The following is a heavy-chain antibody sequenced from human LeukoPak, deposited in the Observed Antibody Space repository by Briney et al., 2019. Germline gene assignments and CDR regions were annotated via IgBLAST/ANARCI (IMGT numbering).Heavy chain of an antibody. D-gene: IGHD2-2*01. J-gene: IGHJ4*02. CDR1: GGSISSSGYY. V-gene: IGHV4-39*02. CDR2: IYYSGST. Sequence: SQTLSLTCAVSGGSISSSGYYWGWIRQPPGKGLEWIGNIYYSGSTYYNPSLKSRVTISVDTSKNHFSLKLNSVTTADTALYYCARLGYCSSASCGPLDYWGQGTLVTVSS. CDR3: ARLGYCSSASCGPLDY.